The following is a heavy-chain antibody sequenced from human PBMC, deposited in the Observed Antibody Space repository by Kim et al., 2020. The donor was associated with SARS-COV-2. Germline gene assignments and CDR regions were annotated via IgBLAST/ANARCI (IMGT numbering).Heavy chain of an antibody. Sequence: GGSLRLSCAASGFTFSSYSMNWVRQAPGKGLEWVSSISSSSSYIYYADSVKGRFTISRDNAKNSLYLQMNSLRAEDTAVYYCARDLWSDFWSGSPAYYYYGMDVWGQGTTVTVSS. CDR3: ARDLWSDFWSGSPAYYYYGMDV. V-gene: IGHV3-21*01. J-gene: IGHJ6*02. CDR2: ISSSSSYI. D-gene: IGHD3-3*01. CDR1: GFTFSSYS.